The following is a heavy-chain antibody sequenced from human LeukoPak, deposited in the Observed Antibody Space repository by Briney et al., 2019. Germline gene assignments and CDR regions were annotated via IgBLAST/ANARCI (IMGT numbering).Heavy chain of an antibody. Sequence: GRSLGLSWAASGFTLSTYAMHWVRQAPGEGLEWVAVISYDGSDTYYADSVKGRFTTSRDSSKNTLYLQMTSLRAEDTGVYYCARAAFYGSGSHPPGGFDYWGQGTLVTVSS. D-gene: IGHD3-10*01. CDR3: ARAAFYGSGSHPPGGFDY. CDR1: GFTLSTYA. V-gene: IGHV3-30*04. J-gene: IGHJ4*02. CDR2: ISYDGSDT.